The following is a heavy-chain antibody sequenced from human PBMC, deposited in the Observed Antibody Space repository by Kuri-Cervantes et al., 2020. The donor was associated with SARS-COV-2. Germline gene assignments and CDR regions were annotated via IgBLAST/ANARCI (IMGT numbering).Heavy chain of an antibody. D-gene: IGHD1-26*01. V-gene: IGHV3-11*04. Sequence: GESLKISCTASGFIFSDYYMTWIRQAPGKGLEWVSNIGPSGTTKYYADSVKGRFTISRDNAKNSLYLQMNSLRAEDTAVYYCARDPPFSGSYFDYWGQGTPVTVSS. J-gene: IGHJ4*02. CDR3: ARDPPFSGSYFDY. CDR2: IGPSGTTK. CDR1: GFIFSDYY.